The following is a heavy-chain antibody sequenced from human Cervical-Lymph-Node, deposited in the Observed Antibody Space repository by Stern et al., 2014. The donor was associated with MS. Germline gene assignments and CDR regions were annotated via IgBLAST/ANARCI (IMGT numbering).Heavy chain of an antibody. Sequence: VQLVESGGGVVQPGRSLRLSCSASGFTFKSYTMQWVRQPPGQGLEWVAVVTYNGTNKYYGDAVKGRFTISRDNSKNILFLQMNSLRPEDSAVYYCAKYAETFDSWGQGTLVIVSS. CDR2: VTYNGTNK. D-gene: IGHD5-24*01. J-gene: IGHJ4*02. CDR1: GFTFKSYT. V-gene: IGHV3-30-3*02. CDR3: AKYAETFDS.